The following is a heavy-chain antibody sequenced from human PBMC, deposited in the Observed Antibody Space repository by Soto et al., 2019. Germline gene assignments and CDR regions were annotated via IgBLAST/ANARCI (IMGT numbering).Heavy chain of an antibody. Sequence: EVQLLESGGGLIQPGGSLRLSCAVSGFIFSNYVMSWVRQAPGKGLEWVSAISGSGGNTYYADSVRGRFTISRDNPKNALYLQMNNLRAEDTAVYYCAKEHRVITSGDAFYIWGQGTMVTVSS. CDR1: GFIFSNYV. CDR3: AKEHRVITSGDAFYI. V-gene: IGHV3-23*01. CDR2: ISGSGGNT. D-gene: IGHD3-10*01. J-gene: IGHJ3*02.